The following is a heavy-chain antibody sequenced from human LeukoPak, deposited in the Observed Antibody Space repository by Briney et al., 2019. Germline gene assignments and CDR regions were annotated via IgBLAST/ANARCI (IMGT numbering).Heavy chain of an antibody. Sequence: SETLSLTCAVYGGAFRGYYFSWIRQPPGKGLEWIGEINDSGSVNYNPSLKSRVILSVDTSRNQCSLKLNSVTGADTAVYYCARRVGYFYYMDVWGKGTPVIVPS. V-gene: IGHV4-34*01. CDR3: ARRVGYFYYMDV. CDR2: INDSGSV. CDR1: GGAFRGYY. J-gene: IGHJ6*03. D-gene: IGHD1-26*01.